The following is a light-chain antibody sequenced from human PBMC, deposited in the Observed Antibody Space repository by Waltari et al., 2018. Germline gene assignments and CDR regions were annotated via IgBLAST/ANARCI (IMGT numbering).Light chain of an antibody. CDR1: KGISNS. V-gene: IGKV1-NL1*01. J-gene: IGKJ1*01. CDR3: QQYYSTPLT. CDR2: AAS. Sequence: DIQMTQSPSSLSASVGDRVTITCRASKGISNSLAWYQQKPGKAPKLLLYAASRLESGVPSRFSGIGSGTDYTLTISSLQREDFATYYCQQYYSTPLTFGQGTKVEIK.